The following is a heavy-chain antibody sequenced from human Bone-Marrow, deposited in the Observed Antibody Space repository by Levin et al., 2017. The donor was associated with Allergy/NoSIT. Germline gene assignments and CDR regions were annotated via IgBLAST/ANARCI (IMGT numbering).Heavy chain of an antibody. V-gene: IGHV5-51*01. CDR1: GYSFTSYW. CDR3: ARLGVAVAYFDY. D-gene: IGHD6-19*01. CDR2: IYPGDSDT. Sequence: KVSCKGSGYSFTSYWIGWVRQMPGKGLEWMGIIYPGDSDTRYSPSFQGQVTISVDKSITTAYLQWSSLKASDTAMYYCARLGVAVAYFDYWGQGTLVSVSS. J-gene: IGHJ4*02.